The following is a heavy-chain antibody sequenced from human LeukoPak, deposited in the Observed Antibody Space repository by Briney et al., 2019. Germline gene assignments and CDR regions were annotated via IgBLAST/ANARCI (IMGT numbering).Heavy chain of an antibody. CDR2: IFGSGGSP. V-gene: IGHV3-23*01. J-gene: IGHJ4*02. CDR3: GKTTVGYSSGQKPAWPVDY. D-gene: IGHD5-18*01. Sequence: GSLRLSCEASGFTFGSHAMYWVRQAPGKGLEWVAGIFGSGGSPHYADPVKGRFTISRDNSRNTVYLQINSLRDEDTVVYYCGKTTVGYSSGQKPAWPVDYWGQGTLVTVSS. CDR1: GFTFGSHA.